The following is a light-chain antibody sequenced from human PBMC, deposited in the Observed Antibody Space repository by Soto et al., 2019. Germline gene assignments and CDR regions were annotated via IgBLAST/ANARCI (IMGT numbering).Light chain of an antibody. V-gene: IGLV2-8*01. CDR1: SSDIGGYNS. Sequence: QSVLTQPPSASGSPGQSVTISCTGTSSDIGGYNSVSWYQQHPGKAPKLMIYEVNKRPLGVPERFSGSKSGNTASLTVSGLQADDDADYYCSSSAGTNSFVLFGGGTKLTVL. CDR3: SSSAGTNSFVL. CDR2: EVN. J-gene: IGLJ3*02.